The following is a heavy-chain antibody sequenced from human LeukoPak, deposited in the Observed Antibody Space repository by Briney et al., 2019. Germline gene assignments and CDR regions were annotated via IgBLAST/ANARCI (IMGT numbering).Heavy chain of an antibody. J-gene: IGHJ4*02. D-gene: IGHD3-22*01. V-gene: IGHV3-23*01. CDR1: GLTFSSYA. CDR2: ISGSGGST. Sequence: GGSLSLSCAASGLTFSSYAMSWVRQAPGKGLEWVSAISGSGGSTYYADSVKGRFTISRDNSKNTLYLQMNSLRAEDTAVYYCARGSDDSSGYYAWTFDYWGQGTLVTVSS. CDR3: ARGSDDSSGYYAWTFDY.